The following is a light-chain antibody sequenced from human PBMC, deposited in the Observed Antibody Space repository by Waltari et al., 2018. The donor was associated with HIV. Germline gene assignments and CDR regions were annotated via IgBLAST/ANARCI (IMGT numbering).Light chain of an antibody. J-gene: IGKJ3*01. CDR1: QNVISN. Sequence: EIVMTQSPATLSASPGDRATLSCRASQNVISNLAWYQHKPGQPPRLLIYGASTRAPGIPARFSGSGSGTEFTLTITSLQSEDFAVYYCQQYNNWRGTFGPGTKVDFK. CDR2: GAS. V-gene: IGKV3-15*01. CDR3: QQYNNWRGT.